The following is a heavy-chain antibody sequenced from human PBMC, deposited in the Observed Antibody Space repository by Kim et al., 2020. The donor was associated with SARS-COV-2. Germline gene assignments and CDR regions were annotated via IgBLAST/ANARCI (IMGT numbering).Heavy chain of an antibody. D-gene: IGHD6-13*01. Sequence: GESLKISCKGSGYSFTSYWIGWVRQMPGKGLEWMGIIYPGDSDTRYSPSFQGQVTISADKSISTAYLQWSSLKASDTAMYYCARSRYSSSWYYYYMDVWGEGTTATVSS. CDR1: GYSFTSYW. CDR3: ARSRYSSSWYYYYMDV. CDR2: IYPGDSDT. V-gene: IGHV5-51*01. J-gene: IGHJ6*03.